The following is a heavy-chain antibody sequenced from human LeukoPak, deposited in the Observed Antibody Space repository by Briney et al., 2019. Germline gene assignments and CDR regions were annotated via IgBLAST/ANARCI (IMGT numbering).Heavy chain of an antibody. D-gene: IGHD6-6*01. V-gene: IGHV1-69*05. Sequence: SVKVSCKASGGTFSSYAISWVRQAPGQGLEWMGGIIPIFGTANYAQKLQGKVTMTTDTSTSTAYMELRSLRSDDTAVYYCARDIAARPDEYFDYWGQGTLVTVSS. J-gene: IGHJ4*02. CDR2: IIPIFGTA. CDR1: GGTFSSYA. CDR3: ARDIAARPDEYFDY.